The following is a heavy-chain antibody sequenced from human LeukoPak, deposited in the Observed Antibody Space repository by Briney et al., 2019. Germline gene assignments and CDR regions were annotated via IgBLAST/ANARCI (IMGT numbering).Heavy chain of an antibody. CDR3: ARAGNIRFDY. D-gene: IGHD1/OR15-1a*01. V-gene: IGHV4-61*02. CDR2: IYTSGST. CDR1: GGSISSGSYY. Sequence: SETLSLTCTVSGGSISSGSYYWSWIRQPAGKGLEWIGRIYTSGSTNYNPSLKSRVTISVDTSKNQFSLKLSSVTAADTAVYYCARAGNIRFDYWGQGTLVTVSS. J-gene: IGHJ4*02.